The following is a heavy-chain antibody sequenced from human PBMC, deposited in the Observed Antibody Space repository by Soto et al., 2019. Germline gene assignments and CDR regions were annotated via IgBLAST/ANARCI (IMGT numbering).Heavy chain of an antibody. V-gene: IGHV4-39*05. CDR3: ATLPPRIVVTVLPIPS. D-gene: IGHD2-21*01. CDR2: IYYSGST. CDR1: GGSISSSSYY. J-gene: IGHJ4*02. Sequence: SETPSLTCTVSGGSISSSSYYWGGIRQPPGKGLEWIGSIYYSGSTYYNPSLKSRVTISVDTSKNQFSLKLSSVTAADTAVYYCATLPPRIVVTVLPIPSWGQGTQVTVSS.